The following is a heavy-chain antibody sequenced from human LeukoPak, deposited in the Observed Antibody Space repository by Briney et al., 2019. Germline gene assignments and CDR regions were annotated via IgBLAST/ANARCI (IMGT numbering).Heavy chain of an antibody. V-gene: IGHV2-5*02. J-gene: IGHJ4*02. CDR3: AHRLGYIAAAGYDY. CDR1: GFSLSTSGVG. D-gene: IGHD6-13*01. Sequence: SGPTLVNPTQTLTLTCTFSGFSLSTSGVGVGWIRQPPGKALEWLALIYWDDDKRYSPSLKSRPTITKDTSKNQVVLTMTNMDPVDTATYYCAHRLGYIAAAGYDYWGQGTLVTGPS. CDR2: IYWDDDK.